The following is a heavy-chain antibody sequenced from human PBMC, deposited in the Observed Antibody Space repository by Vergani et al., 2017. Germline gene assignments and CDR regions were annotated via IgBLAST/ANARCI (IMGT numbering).Heavy chain of an antibody. D-gene: IGHD1-7*01. J-gene: IGHJ5*02. CDR3: ARVARLPGTFAFDP. V-gene: IGHV1-46*01. CDR1: GYTFTAYY. CDR2: ISPDGFST. Sequence: QVQLVQSGAEVGKPGASVKISCKASGYTFTAYYIHWVRQAPEQGLEWVGVISPDGFSTFYAQKFQGRVTITRDTSTSTVYVEVTSLRSDDTAVYFCARVARLPGTFAFDPWGQGTLVTVSS.